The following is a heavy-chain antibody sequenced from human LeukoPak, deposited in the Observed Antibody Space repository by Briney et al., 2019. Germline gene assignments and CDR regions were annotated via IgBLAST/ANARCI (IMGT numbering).Heavy chain of an antibody. CDR1: GFIFSNFA. V-gene: IGHV3-23*01. J-gene: IGHJ4*02. CDR2: ISGSGGST. Sequence: GGSLRLSCAVSGFIFSNFAMSWVRQAPGKGLEWVSSISGSGGSTYYADSVKGRFTISRDNSKNTLYLQMNSLRAEDTAVYYCAKVRDIVVVPAAMDFDYWGQGTLVTVSS. CDR3: AKVRDIVVVPAAMDFDY. D-gene: IGHD2-2*01.